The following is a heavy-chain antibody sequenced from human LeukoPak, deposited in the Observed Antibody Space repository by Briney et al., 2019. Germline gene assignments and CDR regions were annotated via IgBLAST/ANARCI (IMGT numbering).Heavy chain of an antibody. CDR1: GFIVSGSY. CDR3: ERYTYYYDSRGYPFDY. V-gene: IGHV3-30*03. Sequence: PGGSLRLSCAASGFIVSGSYMVWVRHAPGKGLEWVAVISYDGSNKYYADSVKGRFTISRDNSKNTLYLQMNSLRAEDTAVYYCERYTYYYDSRGYPFDYWGQGTLVTVSS. CDR2: ISYDGSNK. D-gene: IGHD3-22*01. J-gene: IGHJ4*02.